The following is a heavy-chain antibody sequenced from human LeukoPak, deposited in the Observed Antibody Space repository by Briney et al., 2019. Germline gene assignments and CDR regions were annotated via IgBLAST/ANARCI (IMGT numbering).Heavy chain of an antibody. CDR1: VDFISSGGYS. CDR3: ARDGLDGDDAFDI. D-gene: IGHD4-17*01. CDR2: MYHSGST. J-gene: IGHJ3*02. V-gene: IGHV4-30-2*01. Sequence: SETLSLTCTVSVDFISSGGYSGRWIRQPPGKGLEWIGYMYHSGSTYYNPSLKSRVTISVDRSKNQFSLKLSSVTAADTAVYYCARDGLDGDDAFDIWGQGTMVTVSS.